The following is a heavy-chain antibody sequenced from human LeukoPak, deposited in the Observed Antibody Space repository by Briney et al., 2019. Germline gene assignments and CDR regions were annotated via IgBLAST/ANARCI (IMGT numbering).Heavy chain of an antibody. Sequence: SETLSLTCTVSGGSISSSSYYWGWIRQPPGKGLEWIGSIYYSGSTYYNPSLKSRVTISVDTSQNQFSLKLSSVTAADTAVYYCARHNIAAALPAQHWGQGTLVTVSS. CDR2: IYYSGST. J-gene: IGHJ1*01. V-gene: IGHV4-39*01. CDR3: ARHNIAAALPAQH. CDR1: GGSISSSSYY. D-gene: IGHD6-13*01.